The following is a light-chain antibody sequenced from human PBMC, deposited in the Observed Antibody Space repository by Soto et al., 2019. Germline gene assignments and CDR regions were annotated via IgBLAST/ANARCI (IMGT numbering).Light chain of an antibody. V-gene: IGKV3-20*01. CDR1: QSVSNNY. J-gene: IGKJ1*01. CDR2: GAS. CDR3: QQYGSSGT. Sequence: EIVLTQSPGTLSLSPGEKATLSCRSSQSVSNNYLALYQQKPGQAPRLLIYGASNRATGIPDRFSGSGSGTDFTLTISRLEPEDFAVYYCQQYGSSGTFGQGTKVDIK.